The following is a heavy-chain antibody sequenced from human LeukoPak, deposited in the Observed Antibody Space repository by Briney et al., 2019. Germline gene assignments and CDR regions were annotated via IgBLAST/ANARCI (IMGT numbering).Heavy chain of an antibody. D-gene: IGHD3-10*01. V-gene: IGHV1-8*03. J-gene: IGHJ5*02. CDR2: MNPNSGNT. Sequence: ASVKVSCKASGYTFTSYDINWVRQATGQGLEWMGWMNPNSGNTGYAQKFQGRVTITRNTSISTAYMELSSLRSEDTAVYYCARGSITMVRGVIIIGFDPWGQGTLVTVSS. CDR3: ARGSITMVRGVIIIGFDP. CDR1: GYTFTSYD.